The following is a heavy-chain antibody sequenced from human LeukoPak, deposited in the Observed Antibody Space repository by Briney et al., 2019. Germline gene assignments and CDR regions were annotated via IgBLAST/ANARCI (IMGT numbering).Heavy chain of an antibody. CDR2: ISSSSSYI. CDR3: ARDHPPRLAFGELSAPSYFDY. V-gene: IGHV3-21*01. Sequence: GGSLRLSCAASGFTLSSYSMNWVRQAPGKGLEWVSSISSSSSYIYYADSVKGRFTISRDNAKNSLYLQMNSLRAEDTAVYYCARDHPPRLAFGELSAPSYFDYWGQGTLVTVSS. D-gene: IGHD3-10*01. J-gene: IGHJ4*02. CDR1: GFTLSSYS.